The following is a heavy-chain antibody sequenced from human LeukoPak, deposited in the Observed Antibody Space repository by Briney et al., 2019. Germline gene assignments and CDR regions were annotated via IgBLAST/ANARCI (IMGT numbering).Heavy chain of an antibody. Sequence: GASVKVSCKASGCTFSSYTIRWVRQAPGQGLEWMGRVIPIHGIANYAQKFQGRVTITEDKSTSTAYMDLSSLRSEDTAVYYCARDGSVVVAASWFDPWGQGTLVTVSS. CDR1: GCTFSSYT. CDR2: VIPIHGIA. J-gene: IGHJ5*02. D-gene: IGHD2-15*01. V-gene: IGHV1-69*04. CDR3: ARDGSVVVAASWFDP.